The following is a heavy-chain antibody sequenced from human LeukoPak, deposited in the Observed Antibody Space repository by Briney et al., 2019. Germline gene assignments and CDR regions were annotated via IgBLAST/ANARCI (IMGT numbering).Heavy chain of an antibody. CDR3: ARGSAASRSSFVY. CDR2: IIPIFGAA. CDR1: GGTFSSYA. V-gene: IGHV1-69*13. Sequence: ASVRLSCKASGGTFSSYAISWVRQAPGQGLEWMGGIIPIFGAANYAQEFQGRVTITADESTSTVYMELSSLRSEDTAVYYCARGSAASRSSFVYWGQGTLVTVSS. J-gene: IGHJ4*02. D-gene: IGHD6-13*01.